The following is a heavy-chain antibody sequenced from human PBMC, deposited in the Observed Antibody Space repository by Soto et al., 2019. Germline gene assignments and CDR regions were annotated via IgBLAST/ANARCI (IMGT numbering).Heavy chain of an antibody. J-gene: IGHJ6*02. D-gene: IGHD3-16*01. CDR3: ASLFGGYGGEATLYYGMDV. Sequence: QVQLVQSGAEVKKPGSSVKVSCKASGGTFSSYTISWVRQAPGQGLEWMGRIIPILGIANYAQTSQGRVTITTDKSTSTAYMEMSSLRSEDTAVYYCASLFGGYGGEATLYYGMDVWGQGTTVIVSS. CDR2: IIPILGIA. V-gene: IGHV1-69*02. CDR1: GGTFSSYT.